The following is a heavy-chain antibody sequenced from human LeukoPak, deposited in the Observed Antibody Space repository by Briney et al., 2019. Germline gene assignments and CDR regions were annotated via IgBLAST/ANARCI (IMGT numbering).Heavy chain of an antibody. CDR3: AKDGGASDSSGWYFAFDY. J-gene: IGHJ4*02. V-gene: IGHV3-43*01. CDR1: GFTFDDYT. D-gene: IGHD6-19*01. CDR2: ISWDGGST. Sequence: GGSLRLSCAASGFTFDDYTMHWVRQAPGKGLEWVSLISWDGGSTYYADSVKGRFTISRDNSKNSLYLQMNSLRTEDTALYYCAKDGGASDSSGWYFAFDYWGQGTLVTVSS.